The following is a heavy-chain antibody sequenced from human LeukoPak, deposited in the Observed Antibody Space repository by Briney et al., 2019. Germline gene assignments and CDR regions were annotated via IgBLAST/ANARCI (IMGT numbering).Heavy chain of an antibody. D-gene: IGHD2-2*01. J-gene: IGHJ4*02. CDR3: AKEPGYIVVVPAAGTYFDY. CDR2: ISGSGGST. Sequence: GGSLRLFCAASGFTFSSYAMSWVRQAPGKGLEYVSAISGSGGSTYYADYVKGRFTISRDNSKDTLYLQMNSLRAEDTAVYYCAKEPGYIVVVPAAGTYFDYWGQGTLVTVSS. V-gene: IGHV3-23*01. CDR1: GFTFSSYA.